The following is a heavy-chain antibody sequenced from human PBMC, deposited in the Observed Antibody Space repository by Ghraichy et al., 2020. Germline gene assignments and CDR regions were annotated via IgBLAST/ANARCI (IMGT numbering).Heavy chain of an antibody. J-gene: IGHJ6*02. CDR2: ISGSGANT. CDR3: AKFCGGPDDGDYWCSDPYFTMDV. Sequence: GGSLRLSCAASGFTFSFYGMSWVRQAPGKGLEWVSSISGSGANTYYADSVTGRFAISRDNPKNTLYLQMKSLRPDDTAVYYCAKFCGGPDDGDYWCSDPYFTMDVWGQGTTVTVSS. CDR1: GFTFSFYG. D-gene: IGHD4-17*01. V-gene: IGHV3-23*01.